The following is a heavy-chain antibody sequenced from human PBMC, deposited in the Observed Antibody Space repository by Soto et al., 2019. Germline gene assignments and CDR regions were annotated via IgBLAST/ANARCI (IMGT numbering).Heavy chain of an antibody. CDR3: ARHSYDFWSGAAPRDSFNWFDP. V-gene: IGHV4-4*02. Sequence: PSETLSLTCAVSGVSISSGNWWTWVRQTPQRGLEYIGEIFHDGTANYYPSFERRVALSVDTSKNQFSLKLSSVTAADTAVYYCARHSYDFWSGAAPRDSFNWFDPWGQGTLVTVSS. CDR2: IFHDGTA. D-gene: IGHD3-3*01. J-gene: IGHJ5*02. CDR1: GVSISSGNW.